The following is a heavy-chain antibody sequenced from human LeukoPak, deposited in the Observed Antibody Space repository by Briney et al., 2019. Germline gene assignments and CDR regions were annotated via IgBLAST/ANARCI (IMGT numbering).Heavy chain of an antibody. CDR1: GGSISSSSYY. D-gene: IGHD5-24*01. J-gene: IGHJ4*02. V-gene: IGHV4-39*01. CDR3: ARLSGRWLQFYYFDY. CDR2: IYYSGST. Sequence: SETLSLTCTVSGGSISSSSYYWGWIRQPPVKGLEWIGSIYYSGSTYYNPSLKSRVTISVDTSKNQFSLKLSSVTAADTAVYYCARLSGRWLQFYYFDYWGQGTLVTVSS.